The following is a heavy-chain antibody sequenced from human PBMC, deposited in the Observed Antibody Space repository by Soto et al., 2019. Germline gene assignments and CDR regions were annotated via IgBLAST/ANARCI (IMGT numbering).Heavy chain of an antibody. J-gene: IGHJ6*02. V-gene: IGHV3-23*01. CDR2: ISGSGGST. Sequence: PGGSLRLSCAASGFTFSSYAMSWVRQAPGKGLEWVSAISGSGGSTYYADSVKGRFTISRDNSKNTLYLQMNSLRAEDTAVYYCAKKGYCSSTSCYVVDYYYYGMDVWGQGTTVTVSS. CDR1: GFTFSSYA. D-gene: IGHD2-2*01. CDR3: AKKGYCSSTSCYVVDYYYYGMDV.